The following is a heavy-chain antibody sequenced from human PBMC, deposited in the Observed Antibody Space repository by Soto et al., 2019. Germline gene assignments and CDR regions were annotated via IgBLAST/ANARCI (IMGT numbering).Heavy chain of an antibody. D-gene: IGHD3-22*01. J-gene: IGHJ4*02. CDR2: IKSKIDGGTT. Sequence: GESLKISCAASGFTFNNAWMNWVRQAPGKGLEWVGRIKSKIDGGTTDYAATVKGRFTISRDDSKNTLYLQMNSLKTEDTAVYYCTTDMNYYDSSGYHPADYWGQGTLVTVSS. V-gene: IGHV3-15*07. CDR1: GFTFNNAW. CDR3: TTDMNYYDSSGYHPADY.